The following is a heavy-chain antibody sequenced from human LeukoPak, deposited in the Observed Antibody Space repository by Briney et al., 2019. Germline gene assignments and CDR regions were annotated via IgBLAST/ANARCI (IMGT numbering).Heavy chain of an antibody. Sequence: PSETLSLTCAVSGGSISSGGYSWSWIRQPPGKGLEWIGYIYHSGSTYYNPSLKSRVTISVDRSKNQFSLKLNSVTAADTAVYYCARARNYYDSSGYSLNWFDPWGQGTLVTVSS. J-gene: IGHJ5*02. D-gene: IGHD3-22*01. CDR1: GGSISSGGYS. CDR3: ARARNYYDSSGYSLNWFDP. CDR2: IYHSGST. V-gene: IGHV4-30-2*01.